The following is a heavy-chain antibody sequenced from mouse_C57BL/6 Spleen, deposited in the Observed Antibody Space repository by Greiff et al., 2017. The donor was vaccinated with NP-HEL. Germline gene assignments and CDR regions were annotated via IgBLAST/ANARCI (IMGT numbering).Heavy chain of an antibody. D-gene: IGHD1-1*01. CDR3: AREIYYGSFWYFDV. Sequence: EVQVVESGGGLVKPGGSLKLSCAASGFTFSSYAMSWVRQTPEKRLEWVATISDGGSYTYYPDNVKGRFTISRDNAKNNLYLQMSHLKSEDTAMYYCAREIYYGSFWYFDVWGTGTTVTVSS. CDR2: ISDGGSYT. V-gene: IGHV5-4*01. CDR1: GFTFSSYA. J-gene: IGHJ1*03.